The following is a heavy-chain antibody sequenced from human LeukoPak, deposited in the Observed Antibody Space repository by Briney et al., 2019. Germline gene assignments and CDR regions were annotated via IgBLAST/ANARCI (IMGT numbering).Heavy chain of an antibody. Sequence: PGGSLRLSCAASGFTFSSYGMHWVRQAPGKGLEWVSAISGSGGSTYYADSVKGRFTISRDNSKNTLYLQMNSLRAEDTAVYYCAQTVGQRGSLTIFGVIRYWGQGTLVTVSS. CDR2: ISGSGGST. V-gene: IGHV3-23*01. D-gene: IGHD3-3*01. CDR1: GFTFSSYG. CDR3: AQTVGQRGSLTIFGVIRY. J-gene: IGHJ4*02.